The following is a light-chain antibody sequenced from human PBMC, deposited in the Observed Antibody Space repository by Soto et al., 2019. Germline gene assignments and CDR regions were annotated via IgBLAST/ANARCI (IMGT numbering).Light chain of an antibody. V-gene: IGKV1-39*01. CDR2: AAS. CDR1: ESISSY. Sequence: DIQMTQSPSSLSASVGDRVTITCRASESISSYLNWYQQKPGKAPKLLIYAASSLQSGVPSRFSGSGSGTDFPLTISSLQPEDFATYYCQQSYRTPYTLGQGTKLEIK. CDR3: QQSYRTPYT. J-gene: IGKJ2*01.